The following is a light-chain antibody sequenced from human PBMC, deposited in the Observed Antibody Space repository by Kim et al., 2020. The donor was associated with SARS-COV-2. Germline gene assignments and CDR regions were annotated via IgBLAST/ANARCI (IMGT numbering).Light chain of an antibody. J-gene: IGLJ3*02. V-gene: IGLV1-47*02. CDR1: SSNIGSNY. CDR2: SNN. Sequence: ELTQPPSASGTPGQRVTISCSGSSSNIGSNYVYWYQQLPGTAPKLLIYSNNQRPSGVPDRFSGSKSGTSASLAISGLRSGDEADYYCAAWDDSLGGFG. CDR3: AAWDDSLGG.